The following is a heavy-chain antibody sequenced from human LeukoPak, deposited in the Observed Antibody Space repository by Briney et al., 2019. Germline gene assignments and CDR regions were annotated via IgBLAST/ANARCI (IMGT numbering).Heavy chain of an antibody. CDR1: GFTFSNYW. D-gene: IGHD1-26*01. Sequence: GGSLRLSCAASGFTFSNYWMGWVRQAPGKGLERVANIKQDGSEKYYVDSVKGRFTISRDNAKKSLYLQMNSLRAEDTAVYYCARDKSVGATPFDYWGQGTLVTVST. CDR3: ARDKSVGATPFDY. CDR2: IKQDGSEK. V-gene: IGHV3-7*05. J-gene: IGHJ4*02.